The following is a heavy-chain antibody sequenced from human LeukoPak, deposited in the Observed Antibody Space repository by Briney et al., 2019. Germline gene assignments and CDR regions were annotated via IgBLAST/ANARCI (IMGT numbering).Heavy chain of an antibody. CDR3: ARDASSSYWYFDL. D-gene: IGHD6-6*01. CDR2: IYYSGST. V-gene: IGHV4-31*11. J-gene: IGHJ2*01. Sequence: SQTLSLTCAVSGGSISSCGYYWSWIRQHPGKGLEWIGYIYYSGSTYYNPSLKSRVTISVDTSKNQFSLKLSSVTAADTAVYYCARDASSSYWYFDLWGRGTLVTVSS. CDR1: GGSISSCGYY.